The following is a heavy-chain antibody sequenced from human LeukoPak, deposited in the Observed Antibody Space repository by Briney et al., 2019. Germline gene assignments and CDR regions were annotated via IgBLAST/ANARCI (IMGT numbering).Heavy chain of an antibody. CDR3: STTVVTTY. D-gene: IGHD4-23*01. V-gene: IGHV3-73*01. Sequence: GGSLRLSCAASGFTFSSYAMHWVRQASGKGLEWVGRIRSKANSYATAYAASVKGRFTISRDDSKNTAYLQMNSLKTEDTAVYYCSTTVVTTYWGQGTLVTVSS. CDR1: GFTFSSYA. J-gene: IGHJ4*02. CDR2: IRSKANSYAT.